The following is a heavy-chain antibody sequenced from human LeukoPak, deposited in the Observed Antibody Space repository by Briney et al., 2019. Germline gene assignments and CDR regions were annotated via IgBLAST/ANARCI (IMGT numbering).Heavy chain of an antibody. CDR2: IYYSGST. J-gene: IGHJ4*02. V-gene: IGHV4-59*11. D-gene: IGHD1-1*01. Sequence: SSETLSLTCTVSGGSISSHYWSWIRQPPGKGLEWIGYIYYSGSTNYNPSLKSRVTITVDTSKNQFSLKLSSVTAADTAVYYCARESTGSGLDYWGQGTLVTVSS. CDR1: GGSISSHY. CDR3: ARESTGSGLDY.